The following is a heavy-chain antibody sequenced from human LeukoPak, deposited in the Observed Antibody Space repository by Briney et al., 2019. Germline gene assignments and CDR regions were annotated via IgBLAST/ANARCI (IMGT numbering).Heavy chain of an antibody. J-gene: IGHJ5*02. CDR2: ISSSGSTI. CDR1: GFTFSDYY. Sequence: SGGSLRLSCAASGFTFSDYYMSWIRQAPGKGLEWVSYISSSGSTIYYADSVKGRFTISRDNAKNSLYLQMNNLRAEDTAVYYCARESAGWMMGYNWFDPWGQGTLVTVSS. CDR3: ARESAGWMMGYNWFDP. V-gene: IGHV3-11*01. D-gene: IGHD6-13*01.